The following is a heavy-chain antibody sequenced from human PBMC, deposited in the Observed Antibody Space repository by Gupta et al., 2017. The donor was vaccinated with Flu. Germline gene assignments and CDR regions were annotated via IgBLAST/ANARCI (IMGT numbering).Heavy chain of an antibody. D-gene: IGHD6-13*01. CDR2: IRRKAYGGTT. J-gene: IGHJ4*02. CDR3: TREKKGSSWYNYFDY. Sequence: EVQLVECGGGLVQPGRPLRLPCRASGFTLGDYSMSWFRQAPGKGRGWVCFIRRKAYGGTTENAASVKGRFTISRDDSKSIAYLQMNSLKTEDTAVYYCTREKKGSSWYNYFDYWGQGTLVTVSS. V-gene: IGHV3-49*03. CDR1: GFTLGDYS.